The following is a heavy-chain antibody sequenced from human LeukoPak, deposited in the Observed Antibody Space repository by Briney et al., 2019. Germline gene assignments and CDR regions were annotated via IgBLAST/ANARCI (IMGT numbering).Heavy chain of an antibody. V-gene: IGHV3-53*01. D-gene: IGHD3-10*02. CDR1: GFTVSSNY. J-gene: IGHJ6*04. CDR3: AELGITMIGGV. CDR2: IYSGGNT. Sequence: GGSLRLSCAASGFTVSSNYMSWVRQAPGKGLEWVSVIYSGGNTYYADSVKGRFTISRDNSKNTLYLQMNSLRAEDTAVYYCAELGITMIGGVWGKGTTVTISS.